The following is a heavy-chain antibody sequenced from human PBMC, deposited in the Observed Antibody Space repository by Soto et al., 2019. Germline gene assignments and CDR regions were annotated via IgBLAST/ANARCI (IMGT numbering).Heavy chain of an antibody. CDR2: ISGNGGST. CDR1: GFTFSSYA. V-gene: IGHV3-64*01. J-gene: IGHJ2*01. Sequence: EVQLVESGGGLVQPGGSLRLSCAASGFTFSSYAMHWVRQAPGKGLEYASAISGNGGSTYYANSVKGRFTISRDNSKNTLYLQMGSLRAEDMAVYYCARRTPGWYFDLWGRGTLVTVSS. CDR3: ARRTPGWYFDL.